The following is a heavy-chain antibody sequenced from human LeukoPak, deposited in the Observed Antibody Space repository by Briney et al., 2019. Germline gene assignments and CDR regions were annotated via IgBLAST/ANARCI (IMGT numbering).Heavy chain of an antibody. CDR1: GSIFTSYG. Sequence: GASVKVSCKASGSIFTSYGISWLGQAAGQGLGGLGWISAYNGNTNYAQKLQGRVTMTTDTSTSTAYMELRSLRSDDTAVDYCARDFVVPAAMGYYGMDVWGQGTTVTVSS. D-gene: IGHD2-2*01. CDR3: ARDFVVPAAMGYYGMDV. V-gene: IGHV1-18*01. J-gene: IGHJ6*02. CDR2: ISAYNGNT.